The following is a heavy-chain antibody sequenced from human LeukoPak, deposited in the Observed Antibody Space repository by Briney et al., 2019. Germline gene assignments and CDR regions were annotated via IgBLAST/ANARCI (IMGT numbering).Heavy chain of an antibody. Sequence: GGSLRLSCAASGFTFSSYWMSWVRQAPGKGLEWVSYISSSDSTIYYADSVKGRFTISRDNAKNSLYLQMNSLRAEDTAVYYCAREDGYCSSTSCYDAFDIWGQGTKVTVSS. D-gene: IGHD2-2*01. V-gene: IGHV3-48*04. CDR1: GFTFSSYW. CDR3: AREDGYCSSTSCYDAFDI. J-gene: IGHJ3*02. CDR2: ISSSDSTI.